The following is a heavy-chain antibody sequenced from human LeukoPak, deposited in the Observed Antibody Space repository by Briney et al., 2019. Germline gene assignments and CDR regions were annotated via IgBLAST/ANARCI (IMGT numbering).Heavy chain of an antibody. J-gene: IGHJ2*01. Sequence: SETLSLTCTVYGGSISSYYWSWIRQPPGKGLEWIGYIYYSGSTNYNPSLKSRVTISVDTSKNQFSLKLSSVTAADTAVYYCARLAPLPWYFDLWGRGTLVTVSS. D-gene: IGHD5/OR15-5a*01. CDR1: GGSISSYY. CDR2: IYYSGST. V-gene: IGHV4-59*08. CDR3: ARLAPLPWYFDL.